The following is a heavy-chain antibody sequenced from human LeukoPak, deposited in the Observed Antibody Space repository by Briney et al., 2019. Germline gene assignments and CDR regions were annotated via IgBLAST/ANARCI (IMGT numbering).Heavy chain of an antibody. Sequence: GRSLRLSCAASGFTFDDYAMHWVRQAPGKGLEWVSGISWNSGSIGYADSVKGRFTISRDNAKNSLYLQMNSLRAEDTALYYCAKVQMVRGVSMAGYFDYWGQGTLVTVSS. V-gene: IGHV3-9*01. CDR1: GFTFDDYA. D-gene: IGHD3-10*01. J-gene: IGHJ4*02. CDR3: AKVQMVRGVSMAGYFDY. CDR2: ISWNSGSI.